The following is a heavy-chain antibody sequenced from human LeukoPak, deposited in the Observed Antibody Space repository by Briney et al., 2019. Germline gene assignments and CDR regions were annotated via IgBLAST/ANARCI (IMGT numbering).Heavy chain of an antibody. CDR1: GFTFSSYD. CDR2: ISSSGSTI. Sequence: PGGSLRLSCAVSGFTFSSYDMNWVRQAPGKGLEWVSYISSSGSTIYYADSVKGRFTISRDNAKNSLYLQMNSLRAEDTAVYYCARDSLESYYYDSSGHDAFDIWGQGTMVTVSS. D-gene: IGHD3-22*01. CDR3: ARDSLESYYYDSSGHDAFDI. J-gene: IGHJ3*02. V-gene: IGHV3-48*03.